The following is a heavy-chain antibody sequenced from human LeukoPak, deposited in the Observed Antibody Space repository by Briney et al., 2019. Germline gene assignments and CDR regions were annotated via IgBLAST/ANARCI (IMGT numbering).Heavy chain of an antibody. D-gene: IGHD2-15*01. CDR2: ITADGRST. Sequence: GGSLRLSCAASGFTFDNYAIHWVRQAPGKGLEWVSLITADGRSTYYADSVKGRFTISRDNSKNSLYLQMRSLRTEDTAFYCAKDSGWQLLREEYFQHWGQGTLVTVSS. J-gene: IGHJ1*01. CDR1: GFTFDNYA. V-gene: IGHV3-43*02. CDR3: AKDSGWQLLREEYFQH.